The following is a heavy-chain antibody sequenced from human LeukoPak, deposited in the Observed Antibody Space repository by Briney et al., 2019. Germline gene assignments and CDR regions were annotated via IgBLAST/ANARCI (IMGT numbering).Heavy chain of an antibody. CDR1: GFTFSSYA. D-gene: IGHD3-16*02. Sequence: PGGSLRLSCAASGFTFSSYAMNWVRQAPGKGLEWVSGISGSGGSTYYADSVKGRFIISRDNSKNTLYLQMNSLRAEDTAVYYRAKGRDDYVWGSYRLFDYWGQGTLVTVSS. J-gene: IGHJ4*02. CDR2: ISGSGGST. V-gene: IGHV3-23*01. CDR3: AKGRDDYVWGSYRLFDY.